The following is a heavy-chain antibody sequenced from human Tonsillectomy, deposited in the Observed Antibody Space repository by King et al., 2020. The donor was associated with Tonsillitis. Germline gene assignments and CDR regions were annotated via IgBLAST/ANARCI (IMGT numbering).Heavy chain of an antibody. D-gene: IGHD3-22*01. Sequence: VTLQESGLALVKPTQTLTLTCTFSGFSHSTSGMCVSWIRQPPGKALEWLALIDWDDDKYYSTSLKTRLTISKDTCNNQVVLTMTNMDPVDTATYYCARINYYDSSGYNGYFDYWGQGTLVTVSS. J-gene: IGHJ4*02. CDR1: GFSHSTSGMC. CDR3: ARINYYDSSGYNGYFDY. V-gene: IGHV2-70*01. CDR2: IDWDDDK.